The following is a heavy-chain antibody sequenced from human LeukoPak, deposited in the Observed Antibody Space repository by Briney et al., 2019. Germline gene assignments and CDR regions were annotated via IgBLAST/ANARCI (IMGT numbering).Heavy chain of an antibody. D-gene: IGHD3-22*01. J-gene: IGHJ3*02. V-gene: IGHV3-33*01. Sequence: GGSLRLSCAASGFTFSSYGMHWVRQAPGKGLEWVAVIWYDGNNKFYADSVKGRFTISRDNSKNTLYLQMNSLRAEDTAVYYCATHYYYDSSGYFPSPLFSDAFDIWGQGTMVTVSS. CDR3: ATHYYYDSSGYFPSPLFSDAFDI. CDR1: GFTFSSYG. CDR2: IWYDGNNK.